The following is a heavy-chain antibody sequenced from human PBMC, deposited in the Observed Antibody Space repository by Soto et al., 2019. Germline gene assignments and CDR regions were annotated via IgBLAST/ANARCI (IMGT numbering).Heavy chain of an antibody. V-gene: IGHV1-69*13. D-gene: IGHD4-17*01. CDR3: TIYDYGDPQGDY. CDR1: GGTFSSYA. J-gene: IGHJ4*02. Sequence: SVKVSCKASGGTFSSYAISWVRQAPGQGLEWMGGIIPIFGTANYAQKFQGRVTITADESTSTAYIELSSLRSEDTAVYYCTIYDYGDPQGDYWGQGTLVTVSS. CDR2: IIPIFGTA.